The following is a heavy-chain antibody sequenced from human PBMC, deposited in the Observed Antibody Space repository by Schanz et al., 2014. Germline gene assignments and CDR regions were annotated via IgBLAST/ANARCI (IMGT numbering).Heavy chain of an antibody. CDR3: ARHGGYYDVLNSFDI. CDR1: GGSISSGESY. Sequence: QLQLQESGPGLVKPSETLSLTCTVSGGSISSGESYWGWIRQSPEEGLQYIGSVYFSATTAYSPSLKGRVTISVDPSKTQFSLMLTSVTAADTAVYFCARHGGYYDVLNSFDIWGQGTLVTVSS. V-gene: IGHV4-39*01. D-gene: IGHD3-16*01. J-gene: IGHJ5*02. CDR2: VYFSATT.